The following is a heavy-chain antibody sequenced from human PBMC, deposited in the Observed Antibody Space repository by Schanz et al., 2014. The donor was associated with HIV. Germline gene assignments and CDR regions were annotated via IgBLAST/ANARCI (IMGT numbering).Heavy chain of an antibody. J-gene: IGHJ4*02. D-gene: IGHD3-9*01. V-gene: IGHV3-30*18. CDR3: TKDLKYDILTGYSGYFDN. Sequence: QVQLVESGGGVVQPGRSLRLSCAASGFTFRTHGIHWVRQAPAKGLEWVAVISYDGSIKEYADSVKGRFAISRDNSKNTVYLQMNSLRAEDTAFYYCTKDLKYDILTGYSGYFDNWGQGTLVTVSS. CDR1: GFTFRTHG. CDR2: ISYDGSIK.